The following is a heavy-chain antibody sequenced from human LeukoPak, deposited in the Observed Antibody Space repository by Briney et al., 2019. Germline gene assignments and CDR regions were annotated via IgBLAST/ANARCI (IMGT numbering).Heavy chain of an antibody. CDR1: GGSISSGGYY. J-gene: IGHJ6*02. Sequence: PSETLSLTCTVSGGSISSGGYYWSWIRQHPGKGLEWIGYIYYSGSTYYNPSLKSRITISVDTSKNQFSLKLSSVTAADTAVYYCARADRGYSYGYPYYYGMDVWGQGTTVTVSS. CDR2: IYYSGST. D-gene: IGHD5-18*01. V-gene: IGHV4-31*03. CDR3: ARADRGYSYGYPYYYGMDV.